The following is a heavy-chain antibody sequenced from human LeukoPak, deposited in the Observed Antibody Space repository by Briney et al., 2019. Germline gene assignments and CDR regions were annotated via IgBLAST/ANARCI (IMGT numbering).Heavy chain of an antibody. J-gene: IGHJ6*03. CDR3: AKLGGHPLHNYYVGV. D-gene: IGHD3-16*01. CDR2: ISGSGGST. Sequence: LSGGSLRLSCAASGFTFSSYAMSWVRQAPGKGLEWVSAISGSGGSTYYADSVKGRFTISRDNSNNTLYLQMNSLKAEDTAVYYCAKLGGHPLHNYYVGVWGKGTTVAVSS. CDR1: GFTFSSYA. V-gene: IGHV3-23*01.